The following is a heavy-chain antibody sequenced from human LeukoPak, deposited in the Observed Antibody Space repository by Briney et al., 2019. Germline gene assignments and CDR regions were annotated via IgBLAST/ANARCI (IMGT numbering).Heavy chain of an antibody. CDR2: INHSGST. CDR3: ARERTYYDSSGNYYGGVFDY. D-gene: IGHD3-22*01. CDR1: GVSVSGYY. Sequence: SETLSLTCAVYGVSVSGYYWSWIRQPPGKGLEWIGEINHSGSTNYNPSLKIRVTISVDTSKKQYSLKLSSVTAADTAVYYCARERTYYDSSGNYYGGVFDYWGQGTLVTVSS. J-gene: IGHJ4*02. V-gene: IGHV4-34*01.